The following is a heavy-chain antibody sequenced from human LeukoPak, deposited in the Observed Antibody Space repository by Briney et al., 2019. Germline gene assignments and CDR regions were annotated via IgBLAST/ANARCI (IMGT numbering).Heavy chain of an antibody. CDR3: ARDPHYDFWSASPDV. V-gene: IGHV4-59*01. D-gene: IGHD3-3*01. CDR2: IYYSGST. Sequence: SETLSLTCTVSGGSISSYYWSWIRQPPGKGPEWIGYIYYSGSTNYNPSLKSRVTISVDTSKNQFSLKLSSVTAADTAVYYCARDPHYDFWSASPDVWGKGTTVTVSS. J-gene: IGHJ6*04. CDR1: GGSISSYY.